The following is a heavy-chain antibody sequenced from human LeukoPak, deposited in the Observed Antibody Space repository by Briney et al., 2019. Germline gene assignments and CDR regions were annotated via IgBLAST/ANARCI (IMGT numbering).Heavy chain of an antibody. D-gene: IGHD2-2*01. CDR2: IYPGDPDT. CDR1: GYSFTSYW. Sequence: GESLKISCKGSGYSFTSYWIGWVRQMPGKGLEWMGIIYPGDPDTRYSPSFQGQVTISADKSISTAYLQWSSLKASDTAMYYCARSYCSSTSCQPDYWDQGTLVTVSS. J-gene: IGHJ4*02. CDR3: ARSYCSSTSCQPDY. V-gene: IGHV5-51*01.